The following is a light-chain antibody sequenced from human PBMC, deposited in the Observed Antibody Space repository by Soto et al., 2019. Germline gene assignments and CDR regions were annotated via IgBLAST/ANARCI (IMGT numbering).Light chain of an antibody. J-gene: IGLJ1*01. CDR1: SSDVGAYDY. CDR3: ASYTTTSTRV. V-gene: IGLV2-14*03. CDR2: EVS. Sequence: ALTQPASVSGSPGQSIAISCTGTSSDVGAYDYVSWYQQHPDKAPKLMIYEVSNRPSGVSDRFSGSKSVNTATLTISGLQAEDEADYYCASYTTTSTRVFGTGTKVTVL.